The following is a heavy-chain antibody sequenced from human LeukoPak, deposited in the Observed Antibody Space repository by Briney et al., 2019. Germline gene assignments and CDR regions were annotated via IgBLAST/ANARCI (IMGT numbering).Heavy chain of an antibody. CDR1: GYSFTNYY. J-gene: IGHJ5*02. V-gene: IGHV1-46*01. CDR3: ARDYSGQWEQLTGWWIDP. D-gene: IGHD1-26*01. CDR2: INPSGGST. Sequence: GASVKVSCKASGYSFTNYYMHWVRQAPGQGLEWMGIINPSGGSTSYAQKFQGRVTVTRDMSTRTVYMELSDLRPEDTALYYCARDYSGQWEQLTGWWIDPWGQGTLVIVSS.